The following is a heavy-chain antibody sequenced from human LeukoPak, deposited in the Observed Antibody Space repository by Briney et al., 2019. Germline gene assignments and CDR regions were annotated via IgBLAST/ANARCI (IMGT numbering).Heavy chain of an antibody. CDR3: AKSLRPPITMIVVVMIDAFDI. J-gene: IGHJ3*02. Sequence: SETLSLTCAVYGGSFSGYYWSWIRQPPGKGLEWIGEINHSGSTNYNPSLKSRVTISVDTSKNQFSLKLSSVTAADTAVYYCAKSLRPPITMIVVVMIDAFDIWGQGTMVTVSS. V-gene: IGHV4-34*01. D-gene: IGHD3-22*01. CDR1: GGSFSGYY. CDR2: INHSGST.